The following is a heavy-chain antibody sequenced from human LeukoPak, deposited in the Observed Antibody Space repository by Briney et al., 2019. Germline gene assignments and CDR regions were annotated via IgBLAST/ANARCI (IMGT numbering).Heavy chain of an antibody. D-gene: IGHD2-15*01. CDR1: GGSISSGSYY. CDR2: IYSSGST. V-gene: IGHV4-61*02. Sequence: SETLSLTCTVSGGSISSGSYYWGWIRQPAGKGLEWIGRIYSSGSTNYNPSLKSRVTISVDTSKNRFSLKLSSVTAADTAVYYCARDRGGYSSKSKLYYYYFYMDVWGKGTTVTISS. J-gene: IGHJ6*03. CDR3: ARDRGGYSSKSKLYYYYFYMDV.